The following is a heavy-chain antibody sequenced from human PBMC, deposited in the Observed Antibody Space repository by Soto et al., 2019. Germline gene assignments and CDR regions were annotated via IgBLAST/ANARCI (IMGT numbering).Heavy chain of an antibody. CDR1: GGSISSGGYY. CDR3: ARAYYDFWSGYFCWFDP. D-gene: IGHD3-3*01. CDR2: IYYNGST. Sequence: SETLSLTCTVSGGSISSGGYYWGWIRQHPGKGLEWIGYIYYNGSTYYNPSLKSRVTISVDTSKNQFSLKLSSVTAADTAVYYCARAYYDFWSGYFCWFDPWGQGTLVTVPS. V-gene: IGHV4-31*03. J-gene: IGHJ5*02.